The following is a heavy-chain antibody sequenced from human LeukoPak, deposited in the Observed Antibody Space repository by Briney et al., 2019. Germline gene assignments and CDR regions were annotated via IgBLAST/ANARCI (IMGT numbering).Heavy chain of an antibody. CDR3: ARSHTRGTYAPPLDY. CDR1: GFTFSSYG. J-gene: IGHJ4*02. D-gene: IGHD2-2*01. CDR2: IWYDGSNK. Sequence: GGSLRLSCAASGFTFSSYGMHWVRQAPGKGLEWVAVIWYDGSNKYYADSVKGRFTISRDNSKNTLYLQMNSLRAEDTAVYYCARSHTRGTYAPPLDYWGQGTLVTVSS. V-gene: IGHV3-33*01.